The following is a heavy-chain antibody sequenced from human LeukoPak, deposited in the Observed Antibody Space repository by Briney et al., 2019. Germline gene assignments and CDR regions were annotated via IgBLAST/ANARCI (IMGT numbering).Heavy chain of an antibody. D-gene: IGHD3-10*01. J-gene: IGHJ3*02. CDR3: ARPRGSGSYYDDAFDI. V-gene: IGHV3-11*04. CDR2: ISSSGSTI. Sequence: GGSLRLSCAASGFTFSDYYMSWIRQAPGKGLEWVSYISSSGSTIYYADSVKGRFTISRDNAKNSLYLQMNSLRAEDTAVYYCARPRGSGSYYDDAFDIWGQGTMVTVSS. CDR1: GFTFSDYY.